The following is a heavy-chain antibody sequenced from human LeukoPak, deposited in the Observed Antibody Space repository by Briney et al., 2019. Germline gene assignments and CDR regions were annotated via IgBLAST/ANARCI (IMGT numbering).Heavy chain of an antibody. CDR1: GYSISSSYY. J-gene: IGHJ4*02. Sequence: SETLSLTCAVSGYSISSSYYWSWIRQPPGKGLEWIGYIYYSGSTNYNPSLKSRVTISVDTSKNQFSLKLSSVTAADTAVYYCARLVSTTAYYFDYWGQGTLVTVSS. D-gene: IGHD4-17*01. V-gene: IGHV4-61*01. CDR3: ARLVSTTAYYFDY. CDR2: IYYSGST.